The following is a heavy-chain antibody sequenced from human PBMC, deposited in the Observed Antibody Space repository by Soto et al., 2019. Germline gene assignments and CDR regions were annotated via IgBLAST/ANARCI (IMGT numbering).Heavy chain of an antibody. V-gene: IGHV1-18*01. J-gene: IGHJ5*02. CDR2: ISTYSGDT. CDR3: ARHHGPTTSENWFDP. Sequence: QVPLVQSGVEVKTPGASVKVSCQASGYTFFTYDISWVRQAPGQGLEWMGWISTYSGDTKYAQKFQGRVTMTTDTPTTTAYLELRSLRSADTAVYYCARHHGPTTSENWFDPWGQGTLVTVSS. D-gene: IGHD5-12*01. CDR1: GYTFFTYD.